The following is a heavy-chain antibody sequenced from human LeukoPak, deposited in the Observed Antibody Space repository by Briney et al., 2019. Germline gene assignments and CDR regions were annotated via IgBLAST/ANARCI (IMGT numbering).Heavy chain of an antibody. D-gene: IGHD5-12*01. V-gene: IGHV3-49*04. Sequence: GGSLRLSCTASGFTFADHAMSWVRQAPGKGLEWVGFITSKRYGGTTKYAASAQGRFTISRDDSKSIAYLQMNSLKTEDTAVYYCSRVASSVMDVWGQGTTVTVSS. J-gene: IGHJ6*02. CDR1: GFTFADHA. CDR3: SRVASSVMDV. CDR2: ITSKRYGGTT.